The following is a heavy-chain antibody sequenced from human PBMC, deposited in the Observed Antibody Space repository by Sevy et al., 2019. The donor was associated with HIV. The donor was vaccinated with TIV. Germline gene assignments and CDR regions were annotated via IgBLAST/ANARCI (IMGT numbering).Heavy chain of an antibody. V-gene: IGHV3-30-3*01. CDR2: ISYDGSNK. CDR1: GFTFSSYA. D-gene: IGHD6-13*01. CDR3: ARSRGSSWANWFDP. J-gene: IGHJ5*02. Sequence: GGSVRLSCAASGFTFSSYAMHWVRQAPGKGLEWVAVISYDGSNKYYADSVKGRFTISRDNSKNTLYLQMNSLRAEDTAVYYCARSRGSSWANWFDPWGQGTLVTVSS.